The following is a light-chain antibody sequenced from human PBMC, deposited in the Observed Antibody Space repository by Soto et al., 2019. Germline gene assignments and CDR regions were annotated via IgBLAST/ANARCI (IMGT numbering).Light chain of an antibody. CDR2: WAS. CDR1: QTLLYSSNNKNY. V-gene: IGKV4-1*01. J-gene: IGKJ5*01. CDR3: QQYYHVPVT. Sequence: DIVMTQSPDSLSVPLGERATISCKPSQTLLYSSNNKNYLAWFQQKPGQPPKLLIYWASTRNSGVPDRFSGSGSGTDFTLSISGLQAEDAAIYYYQQYYHVPVTFGQGTRLEI.